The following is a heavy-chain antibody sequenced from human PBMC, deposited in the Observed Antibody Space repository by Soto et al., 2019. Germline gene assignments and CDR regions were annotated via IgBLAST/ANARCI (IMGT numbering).Heavy chain of an antibody. CDR1: GGTFSSYA. Sequence: SVKVSCKASGGTFSSYAISWVRQAPGQGLEWMGGIIPIFGTANYAQKFQGRVTITADESTSTAYMELSSLRSEDTAVYYCASFNILTGYDGLHYYYYHGMDVWGQGTTVTVSS. CDR3: ASFNILTGYDGLHYYYYHGMDV. J-gene: IGHJ6*02. V-gene: IGHV1-69*13. CDR2: IIPIFGTA. D-gene: IGHD3-9*01.